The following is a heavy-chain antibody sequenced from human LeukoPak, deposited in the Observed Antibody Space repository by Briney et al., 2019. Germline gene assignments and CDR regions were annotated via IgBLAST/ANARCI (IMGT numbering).Heavy chain of an antibody. CDR3: AKDYYYGSGNYYFDY. J-gene: IGHJ4*02. CDR2: ITWNSAKI. Sequence: GRSLRLSCSASGFMFEDYAMHWVRQGPGKALEWVAGITWNSAKIGYADSVKGRFTISRDNPKNSLYLQMNSLRAEDTAVYYCAKDYYYGSGNYYFDYWGQGTLVTVSS. D-gene: IGHD3-10*01. CDR1: GFMFEDYA. V-gene: IGHV3-9*01.